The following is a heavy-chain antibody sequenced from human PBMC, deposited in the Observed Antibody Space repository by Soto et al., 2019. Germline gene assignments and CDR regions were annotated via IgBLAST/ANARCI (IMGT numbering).Heavy chain of an antibody. Sequence: ASVKVSCQVSGYTLTELSMHWVRQAPGKGLEWMGGFDPEDGETIYAQKFQGRVTMTEDTSTDTAYMELSSLRSEDTAVYYCATSRGLWFNNWFDPWGQGTLVTVSS. J-gene: IGHJ5*02. CDR3: ATSRGLWFNNWFDP. CDR2: FDPEDGET. D-gene: IGHD2-21*01. CDR1: GYTLTELS. V-gene: IGHV1-24*01.